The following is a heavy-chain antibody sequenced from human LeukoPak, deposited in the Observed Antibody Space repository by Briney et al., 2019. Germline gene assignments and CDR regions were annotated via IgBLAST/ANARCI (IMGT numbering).Heavy chain of an antibody. D-gene: IGHD1-26*01. CDR1: GFTFSAYW. V-gene: IGHV3-7*01. Sequence: GGSLRLSCAASGFTFSAYWMSWVRQAPGKGLEWVANIKRDGSEEYYVDSVEGRFTISRDNAKNSLYLQMNSLRAEDTAVYYCARDLGSSNSYYNWFDPWGQGTLVTVSS. CDR2: IKRDGSEE. CDR3: ARDLGSSNSYYNWFDP. J-gene: IGHJ5*02.